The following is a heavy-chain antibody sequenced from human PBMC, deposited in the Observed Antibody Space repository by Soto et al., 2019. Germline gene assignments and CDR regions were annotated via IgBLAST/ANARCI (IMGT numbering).Heavy chain of an antibody. CDR1: GYTFTSYG. CDR3: AREGLRYFDWLSPDDAFDI. J-gene: IGHJ3*02. D-gene: IGHD3-9*01. CDR2: ISAYNGNT. Sequence: ASVKVSCKASGYTFTSYGISWVRQAPGQGLEWMGWISAYNGNTNYAQKLQGRVTMTTDTSTSTAYMELRSLRSDDTAVYYCAREGLRYFDWLSPDDAFDIWGQGTMVTVS. V-gene: IGHV1-18*01.